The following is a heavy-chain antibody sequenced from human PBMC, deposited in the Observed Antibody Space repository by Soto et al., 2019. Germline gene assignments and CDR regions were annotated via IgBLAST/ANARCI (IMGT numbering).Heavy chain of an antibody. CDR3: ARSAFVVVPAAKEYYFDY. Sequence: GESLKISCKGSGYSFTSYWVGWVRQMPGKGLEWMGIIYPGDSDTRYSPSFQGQVTISADKSISTAYLQWSSLKASDTAMYYCARSAFVVVPAAKEYYFDYWGQGTLVTVSS. CDR2: IYPGDSDT. D-gene: IGHD2-2*01. V-gene: IGHV5-51*01. CDR1: GYSFTSYW. J-gene: IGHJ4*02.